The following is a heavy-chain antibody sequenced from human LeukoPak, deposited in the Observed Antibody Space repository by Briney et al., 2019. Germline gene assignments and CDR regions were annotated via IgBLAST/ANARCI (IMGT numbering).Heavy chain of an antibody. V-gene: IGHV1-69*04. CDR2: IIPILGIA. CDR1: GYTFTSYG. CDR3: ARDFGRDIVVVPAADYYYGMDV. J-gene: IGHJ6*02. Sequence: SVKVSCKASGYTFTSYGISWVRQAPGQGLEWMGRIIPILGIANYAQKFQGRVTITADKSTSTAYMELSSLRSEDTAVYYCARDFGRDIVVVPAADYYYGMDVWGQGTTVTVSS. D-gene: IGHD2-2*01.